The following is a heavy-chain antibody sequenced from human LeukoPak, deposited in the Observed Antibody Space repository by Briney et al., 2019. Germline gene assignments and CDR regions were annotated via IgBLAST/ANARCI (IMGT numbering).Heavy chain of an antibody. V-gene: IGHV1-2*02. Sequence: ASVKVSCKASGFTFTSYYIHWVRQAPGQGLEWMGWINPDNGGTNYAQKFQGRVIMTRDTSITTVYMELSGLRSDDTAIYYCARGDYYGSPKTVAAWGQGTLVTVSS. D-gene: IGHD3-10*01. CDR3: ARGDYYGSPKTVAA. CDR2: INPDNGGT. J-gene: IGHJ5*02. CDR1: GFTFTSYY.